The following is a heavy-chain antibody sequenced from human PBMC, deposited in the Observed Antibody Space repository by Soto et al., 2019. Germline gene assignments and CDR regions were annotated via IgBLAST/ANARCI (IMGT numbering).Heavy chain of an antibody. D-gene: IGHD5-12*01. Sequence: QVQLVQSGAEVKKPGASVKVSCKASGYTFTSYYMHWVQQAPGQALEWMGIINPSGGSTSYAQKFQGRVTMTRDTSTSTVYMELSSRRSEDTAVYYCARDLSLGYEKSFDYWGQGTLVTVSS. CDR1: GYTFTSYY. V-gene: IGHV1-46*03. CDR3: ARDLSLGYEKSFDY. CDR2: INPSGGST. J-gene: IGHJ4*02.